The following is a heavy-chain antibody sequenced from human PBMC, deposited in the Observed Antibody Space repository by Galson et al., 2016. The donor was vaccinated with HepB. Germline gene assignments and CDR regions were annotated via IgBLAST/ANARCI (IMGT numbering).Heavy chain of an antibody. CDR1: GFTFSSYA. CDR3: ASTIFGVVFKRQLDY. D-gene: IGHD3-3*01. CDR2: ISYDGSNK. Sequence: SLRLSCAASGFTFSSYAMHWVRQAPGKGLEWVAVISYDGSNKYYADSVKGRSTISRDNSKNTLYLQMNSLRAEDTAVYYCASTIFGVVFKRQLDYWGQGTLVTVSS. J-gene: IGHJ4*02. V-gene: IGHV3-30-3*01.